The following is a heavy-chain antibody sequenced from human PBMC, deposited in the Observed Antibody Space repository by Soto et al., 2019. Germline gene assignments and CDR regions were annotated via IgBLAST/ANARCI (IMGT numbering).Heavy chain of an antibody. CDR1: GGSFSGYY. CDR2: INHSGST. D-gene: IGHD3-10*01. CDR3: ARDYGSGSYYPYYYYGMDV. V-gene: IGHV4-34*01. J-gene: IGHJ6*02. Sequence: SETLSLTCAVYGGSFSGYYWSWIRKPPGKGLEWIGEINHSGSTNYNPSLKSRVTISVDTSKNQFSLKLSSVTAADTAVYYCARDYGSGSYYPYYYYGMDVWGQGTTVT.